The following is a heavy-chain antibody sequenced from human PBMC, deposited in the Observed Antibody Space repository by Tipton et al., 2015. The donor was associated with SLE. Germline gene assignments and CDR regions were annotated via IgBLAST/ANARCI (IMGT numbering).Heavy chain of an antibody. V-gene: IGHV4-39*07. CDR3: ARGSDSAYYFDY. CDR2: IYYSGST. Sequence: TLSLTCTVSGGSISSSSYYWGWIRQPPGKGLEWIGSIYYSGSTYYNPSLKSRVTISVDTSKNQFSLKLSSVTAADTAVYYCARGSDSAYYFDYWGQGTLVTVSA. CDR1: GGSISSSSYY. J-gene: IGHJ4*02.